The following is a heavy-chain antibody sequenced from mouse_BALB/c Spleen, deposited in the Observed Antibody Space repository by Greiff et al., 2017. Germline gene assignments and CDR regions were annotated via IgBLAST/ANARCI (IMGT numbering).Heavy chain of an antibody. CDR2: ISYSGST. J-gene: IGHJ4*01. V-gene: IGHV3-2*02. Sequence: EVQLQESGPGLVKPSQSLSLTCTVTGYSITSDYAWNWIRQFPGNKLEWMGYISYSGSTSYNPSLKSRISITRDTSKNQFFLQLNSVTTEDTATYYCARMIIPLYAMDYWGQGTSVTVSS. D-gene: IGHD2-4*01. CDR1: GYSITSDYA. CDR3: ARMIIPLYAMDY.